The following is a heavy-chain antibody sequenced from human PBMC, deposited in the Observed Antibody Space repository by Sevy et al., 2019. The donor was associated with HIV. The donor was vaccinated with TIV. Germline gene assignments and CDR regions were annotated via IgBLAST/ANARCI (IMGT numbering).Heavy chain of an antibody. Sequence: SETLSLTCTVSGGSISSSSYYWGWIRQPPGKGLEWIGSIYYSGSTYYNPSLKSRVTISVDTSENQFSLKLSSVTAADTAVYYCASLPRYCSGGGCYFRDDYWGQGTLVTVSS. CDR2: IYYSGST. CDR1: GGSISSSSYY. J-gene: IGHJ4*02. CDR3: ASLPRYCSGGGCYFRDDY. V-gene: IGHV4-39*01. D-gene: IGHD2-15*01.